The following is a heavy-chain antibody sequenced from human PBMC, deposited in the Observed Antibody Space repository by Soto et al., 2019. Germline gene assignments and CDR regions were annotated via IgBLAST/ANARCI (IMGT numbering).Heavy chain of an antibody. CDR2: MNPNSGNT. D-gene: IGHD3-22*01. V-gene: IGHV1-8*01. CDR3: ARGQKRRINMIAVVTNTLWDI. J-gene: IGHJ3*02. CDR1: GYPFTSYD. Sequence: XSVKVSCNASGYPFTSYDINWVRQSTGQGLEWMGWMNPNSGNTGYAQKFQGRVTMTRNTSISTAYMELSSLRSEDTAVYYCARGQKRRINMIAVVTNTLWDICGQGTMVTVSS.